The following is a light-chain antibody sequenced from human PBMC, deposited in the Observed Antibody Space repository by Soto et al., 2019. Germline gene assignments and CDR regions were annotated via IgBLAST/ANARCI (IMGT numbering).Light chain of an antibody. Sequence: EIVMTQSPATLSVSPGERATLSCRASQSISSNLAWYQQKPGQAPRLLIYGESTRATGIPARFSGSGSGTEFTPNISSLQSEDFAVYYCQQYNNWSPWTFGQGTKVEIK. CDR1: QSISSN. V-gene: IGKV3D-15*01. CDR2: GES. J-gene: IGKJ1*01. CDR3: QQYNNWSPWT.